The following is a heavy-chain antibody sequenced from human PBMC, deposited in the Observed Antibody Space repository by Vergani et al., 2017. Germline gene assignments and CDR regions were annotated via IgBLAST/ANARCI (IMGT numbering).Heavy chain of an antibody. CDR3: ARVNTETNGHLSYYYYMDV. D-gene: IGHD4-11*01. V-gene: IGHV4-34*01. J-gene: IGHJ6*03. Sequence: QVQLQQWGGGLLKPSETLSLTCVVNGGSFTSYHWTWIRQSPGEGLEWVGDIDHTGRPDYNPSLKSRLTMSVDKSRNHFFLTLNSVTATDTAIYFCARVNTETNGHLSYYYYMDVWGQGTAVTVS. CDR2: IDHTGRP. CDR1: GGSFTSYH.